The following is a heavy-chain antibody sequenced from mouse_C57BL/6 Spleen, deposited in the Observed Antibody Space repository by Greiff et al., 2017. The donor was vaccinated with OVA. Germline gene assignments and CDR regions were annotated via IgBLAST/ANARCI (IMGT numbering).Heavy chain of an antibody. CDR3: ANGSSLWYFDV. CDR1: GYTFTSYW. J-gene: IGHJ1*03. V-gene: IGHV1-52*01. D-gene: IGHD1-1*01. CDR2: IDPSDSET. Sequence: QVQLQQPGAELVRPGSSVKLSCKASGYTFTSYWMHWVKQRPIQGLEWIGNIDPSDSETHYNQKFKDKATLTVDKSSSTAYMQLSSLTSEDSAVYYCANGSSLWYFDVWGTGTTVTVSS.